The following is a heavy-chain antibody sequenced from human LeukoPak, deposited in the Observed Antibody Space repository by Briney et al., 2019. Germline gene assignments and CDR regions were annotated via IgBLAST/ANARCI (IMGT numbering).Heavy chain of an antibody. Sequence: SETLSLTCTVSGGSISSSSYYWGWIRQPPGKGLEWIGSIYYSGSTYYNPSLKSRVTISVDTSKNQFSLKLSSVTAADTAVYYCASGGRYDILTGYPFYYYYYYMDVWGKGTTVTVSS. D-gene: IGHD3-9*01. V-gene: IGHV4-39*01. CDR2: IYYSGST. CDR1: GGSISSSSYY. J-gene: IGHJ6*03. CDR3: ASGGRYDILTGYPFYYYYYYMDV.